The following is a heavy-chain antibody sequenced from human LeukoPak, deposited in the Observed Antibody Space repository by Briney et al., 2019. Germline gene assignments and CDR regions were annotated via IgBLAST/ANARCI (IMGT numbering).Heavy chain of an antibody. CDR3: ARDKGIAGSNWFDP. D-gene: IGHD6-13*01. V-gene: IGHV1-2*02. J-gene: IGHJ5*02. Sequence: ASVKVSCKASGYTFTGYYMHWVRQAPGQGLEWMGWINPNSGGTNYVQKFQGRVTMTRDTSISTAYMELSRLRSDDTAVYYCARDKGIAGSNWFDPWGQGTLVTVSS. CDR1: GYTFTGYY. CDR2: INPNSGGT.